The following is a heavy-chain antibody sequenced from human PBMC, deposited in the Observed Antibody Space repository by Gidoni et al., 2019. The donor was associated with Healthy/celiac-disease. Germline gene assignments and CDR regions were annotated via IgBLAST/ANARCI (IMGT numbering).Heavy chain of an antibody. CDR2: ISWNSGSV. CDR1: GFTFDDYA. J-gene: IGHJ3*02. Sequence: EVQLVESGGGLVQPGRSLRPSCAASGFTFDDYAMLWVRQAPGKGLGWVSGISWNSGSVGYADSVKGRFTISRDNAKNSLYLQMNSLRAEDTTLYYCAKDALKPYCGGDCYPKGAFNIWGQETMVTVSS. D-gene: IGHD2-21*02. CDR3: AKDALKPYCGGDCYPKGAFNI. V-gene: IGHV3-9*01.